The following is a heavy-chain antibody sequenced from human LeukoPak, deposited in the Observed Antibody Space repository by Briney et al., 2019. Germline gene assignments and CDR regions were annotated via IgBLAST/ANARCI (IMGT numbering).Heavy chain of an antibody. CDR1: GFTFSSYA. CDR3: ARALRYFDWLSTSPEYNWFDP. J-gene: IGHJ5*02. D-gene: IGHD3-9*01. CDR2: ISGSGGST. Sequence: GGSLRLSCAASGFTFSSYAMSWVRQAPGKGLEWVSAISGSGGSTYYADSVKGRFTISRDNSKNTLYLQMNSLRAEDTAVYYCARALRYFDWLSTSPEYNWFDPWGQGTLVTVSS. V-gene: IGHV3-23*01.